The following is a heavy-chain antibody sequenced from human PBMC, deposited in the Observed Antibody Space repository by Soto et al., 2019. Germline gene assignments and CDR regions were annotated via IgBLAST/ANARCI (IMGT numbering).Heavy chain of an antibody. J-gene: IGHJ6*02. V-gene: IGHV4-4*02. Sequence: SETLSLTCAVSGGSISSSNWWSWVRQPPGKGLEWIGEIYHSGSTNYNPSLKSRVTISVDKSKNQFSLKLSSVTAADTAVYYCASYPLPYSSGWYYGRNYGMDVWGQGTTVTVSS. CDR1: GGSISSSNW. D-gene: IGHD6-19*01. CDR3: ASYPLPYSSGWYYGRNYGMDV. CDR2: IYHSGST.